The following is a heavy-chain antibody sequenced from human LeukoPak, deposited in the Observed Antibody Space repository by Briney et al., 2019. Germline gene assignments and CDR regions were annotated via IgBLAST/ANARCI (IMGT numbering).Heavy chain of an antibody. D-gene: IGHD2-2*01. V-gene: IGHV4-30-4*08. CDR1: GGSISSGDYY. CDR3: ASSTPSRAFDI. CDR2: IYYSGST. J-gene: IGHJ3*02. Sequence: SETLSLTCTVSGGSISSGDYYWSWIRQSPGKGLEWIGYIYYSGSTYYNPSLKSRVTISVDTSKNQFSLKLSSVTAADTAVYYCASSTPSRAFDIWGPGTMVTVSS.